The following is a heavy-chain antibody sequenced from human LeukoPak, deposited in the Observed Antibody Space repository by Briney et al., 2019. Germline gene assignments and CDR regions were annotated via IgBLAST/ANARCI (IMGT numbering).Heavy chain of an antibody. CDR3: ARILNSGAGCYRY. CDR1: GGSISSHY. Sequence: PSETLSLTCTVSGGSISSHYWSWIRQPPGKGLEWIGYIYYSGSTNYNPSLKSRVTISVDTSKNQFSLKLSSVTAADTAQYYCARILNSGAGCYRYWGQGTLVTVSS. CDR2: IYYSGST. D-gene: IGHD2-15*01. V-gene: IGHV4-59*08. J-gene: IGHJ4*02.